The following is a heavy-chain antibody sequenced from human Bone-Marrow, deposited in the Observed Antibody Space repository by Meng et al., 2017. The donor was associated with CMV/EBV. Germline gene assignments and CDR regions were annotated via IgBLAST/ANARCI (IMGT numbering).Heavy chain of an antibody. CDR2: IKQDGSEK. CDR3: ARVRFWSGYRNYFDY. J-gene: IGHJ4*02. D-gene: IGHD3-3*01. V-gene: IGHV3-7*01. Sequence: ETLSLTCTVSGGSISSSSYYWGWIRQPPGKGLEWVANIKQDGSEKYYVDSVKGRFTISRDNAKNSLYLQMNSLRAEDTAVYYCARVRFWSGYRNYFDYWGQGTLVTVSS. CDR1: GGSISSSSYY.